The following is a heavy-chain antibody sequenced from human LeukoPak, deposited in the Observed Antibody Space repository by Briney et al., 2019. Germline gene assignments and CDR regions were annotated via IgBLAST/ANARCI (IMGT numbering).Heavy chain of an antibody. CDR1: GFSLSTSGMG. D-gene: IGHD3-10*01. CDR3: VHRLNPGGWFDF. Sequence: SGPTLVNPTQTLTLTCTFSGFSLSTSGMGVGWIRQPSGKALEWLAVIYWNDDKRYSPSLKSRLTITKDTSKNQVVLTMTNMDPVDTATYYCVHRLNPGGWFDFWGQGNLVTVSS. J-gene: IGHJ4*02. V-gene: IGHV2-5*01. CDR2: IYWNDDK.